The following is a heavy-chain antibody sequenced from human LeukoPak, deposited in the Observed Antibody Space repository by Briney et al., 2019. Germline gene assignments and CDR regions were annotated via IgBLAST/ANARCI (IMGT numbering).Heavy chain of an antibody. CDR2: IIPIFGTA. CDR3: ARVQYYYDSSGYYLNWFDP. D-gene: IGHD3-22*01. V-gene: IGHV1-69*05. CDR1: GGTFSSYA. Sequence: GASVKVSCKASGGTFSSYAISWVRQAPGQRLEWMGGIIPIFGTANYAQKFQGRGTITTDESTSTAYMELSSLRSEDTAVYYCARVQYYYDSSGYYLNWFDPWGQGTLVTVSS. J-gene: IGHJ5*02.